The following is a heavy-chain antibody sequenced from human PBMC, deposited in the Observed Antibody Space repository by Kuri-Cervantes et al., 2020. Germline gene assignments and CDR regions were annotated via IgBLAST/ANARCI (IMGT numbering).Heavy chain of an antibody. D-gene: IGHD6-19*01. V-gene: IGHV3-49*03. CDR1: GFTLGDYA. J-gene: IGHJ4*02. Sequence: GESLKISCTASGFTLGDYAMSWFRQAPGKGLEWVGFIRSKAYGGTTEYAASVKGRFTTSRDDSKSIAYLQMNSLKTEDTAVYYCTREYSSGWPPDYWGQGTLVTVSS. CDR3: TREYSSGWPPDY. CDR2: IRSKAYGGTT.